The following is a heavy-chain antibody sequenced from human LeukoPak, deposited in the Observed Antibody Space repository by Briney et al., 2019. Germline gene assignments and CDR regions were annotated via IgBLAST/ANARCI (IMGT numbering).Heavy chain of an antibody. Sequence: ASVKVSCKASVYTFTSYYMHWVRQAPGQGLEWMGIINPSGGSTSYAQKFQGRVTMTRDTSTSTVYMELSSLRSEDTAVYYCARESEMATIIPWGQGTLVTVSS. CDR3: ARESEMATIIP. V-gene: IGHV1-46*01. CDR2: INPSGGST. D-gene: IGHD5-24*01. CDR1: VYTFTSYY. J-gene: IGHJ5*02.